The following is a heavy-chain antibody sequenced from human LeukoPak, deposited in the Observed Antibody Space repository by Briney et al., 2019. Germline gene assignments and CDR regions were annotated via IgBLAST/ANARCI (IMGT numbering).Heavy chain of an antibody. J-gene: IGHJ3*02. CDR2: IYSGGST. CDR1: GFTVSSNY. CDR3: ARGPYHIVVVTDHDVFDI. V-gene: IGHV3-53*01. D-gene: IGHD2-21*02. Sequence: GGTLRLSCAASGFTVSSNYMSWVRQAPGKGLEWVSIIYSGGSTFYADSVKGRFTISRDNSRNTLYLQMNSLRAEDTAVYYCARGPYHIVVVTDHDVFDIWGQGTMVTVSS.